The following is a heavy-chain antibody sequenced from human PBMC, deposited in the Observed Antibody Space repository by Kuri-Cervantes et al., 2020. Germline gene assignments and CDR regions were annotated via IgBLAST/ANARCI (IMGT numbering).Heavy chain of an antibody. CDR2: INPSGGST. J-gene: IGHJ6*02. CDR1: GYTFTSYY. CDR3: ARDSRYYYGSFYGMDV. V-gene: IGHV1-46*01. D-gene: IGHD3-10*01. Sequence: ASVKVSCKASGYTFTSYYMHWVRQAPGQGLEWMGIINPSGGSTSYAQKFQGRVTMTRDTSTSTVYMELSSLRSEDTAVYYCARDSRYYYGSFYGMDVWGQGTTVTVSS.